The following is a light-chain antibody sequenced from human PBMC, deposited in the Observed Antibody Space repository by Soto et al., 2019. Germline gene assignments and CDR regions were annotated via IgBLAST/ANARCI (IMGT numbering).Light chain of an antibody. CDR3: QSYDSSLSGRWV. CDR2: GNS. V-gene: IGLV1-40*01. Sequence: QSVLTQPPSVSGAPGQRVTISGTGGSSKIGAGYDVHWYQQLPGTAPKLLIYGNSNRPSGVPDRFSGSKSGTSASLAITGLQAEDEADYYCQSYDSSLSGRWVFGGGTKVTVL. J-gene: IGLJ3*02. CDR1: SSKIGAGYD.